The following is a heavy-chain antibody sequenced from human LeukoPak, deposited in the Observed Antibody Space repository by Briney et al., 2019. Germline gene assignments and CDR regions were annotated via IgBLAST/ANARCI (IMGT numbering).Heavy chain of an antibody. CDR2: IKQDGSET. CDR1: GFTFSTYW. D-gene: IGHD5-24*01. V-gene: IGHV3-7*01. J-gene: IGHJ4*02. Sequence: SGGSLRLSCVTSGFTFSTYWMSWVRQAPGKGLEWVANIKQDGSETYYADSVKGRFTIFRDNAKNSLYLQMDSLRVEDTAVYYCANGDGFDYWGQGTLVIVSS. CDR3: ANGDGFDY.